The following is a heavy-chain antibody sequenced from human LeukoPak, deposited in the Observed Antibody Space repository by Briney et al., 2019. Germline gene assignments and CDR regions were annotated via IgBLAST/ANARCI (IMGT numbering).Heavy chain of an antibody. J-gene: IGHJ4*02. CDR3: ARRIWNYPNLRLNYFDY. D-gene: IGHD1-7*01. CDR2: IYPGDSDT. Sequence: GESLKISCKGSGFSFTSYWIGWVRQMPGKGLEWMGIIYPGDSDTRYSPSFQGQVTISADKSISTAYLQWSSLKASDTAMYYCARRIWNYPNLRLNYFDYWGQGTLVTVSS. V-gene: IGHV5-51*01. CDR1: GFSFTSYW.